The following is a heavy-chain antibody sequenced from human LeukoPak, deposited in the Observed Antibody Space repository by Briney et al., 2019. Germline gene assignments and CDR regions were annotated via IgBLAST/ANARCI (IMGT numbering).Heavy chain of an antibody. D-gene: IGHD6-13*01. CDR1: GGSFSGYY. CDR3: ARDRFRNSSSEEDRGFDP. CDR2: IYYSGST. J-gene: IGHJ5*02. V-gene: IGHV4-34*01. Sequence: SETLSLTCAVYGGSFSGYYWSWIRQPPGKGLEWIGSIYYSGSTYYNPSLKSRVTISVDTSKNQFSLKLSSVTAADTAVYYCARDRFRNSSSEEDRGFDPWGQGTLVTVSS.